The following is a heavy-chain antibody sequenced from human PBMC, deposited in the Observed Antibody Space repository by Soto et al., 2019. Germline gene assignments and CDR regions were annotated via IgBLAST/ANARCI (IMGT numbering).Heavy chain of an antibody. CDR2: IYPGDSDT. J-gene: IGHJ6*02. CDR3: ARFTPYSSREYYYGMDV. CDR1: GYSFTSYW. Sequence: GESLKISCKGSGYSFTSYWIGWVRQMPGKGLEWMGIIYPGDSDTRYSPSFQGQVTISADKSISTAYLQWSSLKASDTAMCYCARFTPYSSREYYYGMDVWGQGTTVTVSS. V-gene: IGHV5-51*01. D-gene: IGHD6-13*01.